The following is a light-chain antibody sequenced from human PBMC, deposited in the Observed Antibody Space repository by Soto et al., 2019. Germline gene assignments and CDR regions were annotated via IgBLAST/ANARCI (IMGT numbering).Light chain of an antibody. CDR2: DAS. CDR3: QQYNKWPPYT. V-gene: IGKV3-15*01. Sequence: EIVMTQSPATLSASPGERATLSCRASQSVRTNLAWYQQKPGQAPRLLIYDASTMATGIPARFSGSGSGTEFTLTISSLQSEDFAVYYCQQYNKWPPYTFGQGTKLEIK. CDR1: QSVRTN. J-gene: IGKJ2*01.